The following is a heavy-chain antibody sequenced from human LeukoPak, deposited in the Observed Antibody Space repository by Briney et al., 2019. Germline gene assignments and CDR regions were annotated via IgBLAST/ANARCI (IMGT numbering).Heavy chain of an antibody. Sequence: SETLSLTCSVSGGYISVNYWSWIRQPPGKGLEWIGYIYSSGTTSYNPSLKSRLTISVDTSKNQFSLKLSSVTTADTAVYYCARVLGYDFWSASRFDPWGQGTLVTVSS. CDR3: ARVLGYDFWSASRFDP. V-gene: IGHV4-59*01. CDR1: GGYISVNY. D-gene: IGHD3-3*01. CDR2: IYSSGTT. J-gene: IGHJ5*02.